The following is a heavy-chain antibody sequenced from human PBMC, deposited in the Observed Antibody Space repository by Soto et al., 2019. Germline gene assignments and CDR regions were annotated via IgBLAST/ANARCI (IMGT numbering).Heavy chain of an antibody. J-gene: IGHJ4*02. D-gene: IGHD3-22*01. Sequence: SLRLSCAASGFTFSSYGMHWVRPAPGKGLEWVAVISYDGSNKYYADSVKGRFTISRDNSKNTLYLQMNSLRAEDTAVYYCAKSITMIADLFDYWGQGTLVTVSS. CDR2: ISYDGSNK. V-gene: IGHV3-30*18. CDR1: GFTFSSYG. CDR3: AKSITMIADLFDY.